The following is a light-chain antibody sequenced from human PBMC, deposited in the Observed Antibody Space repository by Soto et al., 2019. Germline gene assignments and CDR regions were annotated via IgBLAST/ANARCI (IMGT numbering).Light chain of an antibody. J-gene: IGKJ4*02. CDR1: QSVSSY. Sequence: EIVLTQSPASLSSSPGERATLSCRASQSVSSYLNWYQQKPGQAPRLLMYSASRRATGIPDRFTGSGSGTDFTLTINSVEPEDFAVYFCQQNDGSPLTFGGGTKVDIK. CDR3: QQNDGSPLT. V-gene: IGKV3-20*01. CDR2: SAS.